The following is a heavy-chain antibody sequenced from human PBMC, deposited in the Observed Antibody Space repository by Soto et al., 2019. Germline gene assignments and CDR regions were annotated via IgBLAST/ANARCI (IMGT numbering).Heavy chain of an antibody. J-gene: IGHJ6*02. D-gene: IGHD6-6*01. Sequence: GESLKISCKGSGYSFTSNRIGWVRQMPGKDLEWMGIIYPGDSDTRYSPSFQTQVTISADKAVSTAYLQWSSLKASDTAMYYCARAGAARSPREYYYYGMDVWGQGTTVTVSS. CDR3: ARAGAARSPREYYYYGMDV. CDR1: GYSFTSNR. CDR2: IYPGDSDT. V-gene: IGHV5-51*01.